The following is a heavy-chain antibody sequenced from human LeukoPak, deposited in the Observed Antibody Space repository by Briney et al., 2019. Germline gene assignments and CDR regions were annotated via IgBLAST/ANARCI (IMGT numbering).Heavy chain of an antibody. D-gene: IGHD5-24*01. Sequence: PGGSLRLSCAASGFTFSSYGMHWVRQAPGKGLEWVSSIRQSGDITYYADSVKGRFTISRDNSKNTLSLQMNSLSREDTAIYYCVRRGGSDGWGAFDIWGQGTVVTVSS. CDR3: VRRGGSDGWGAFDI. CDR1: GFTFSSYG. CDR2: IRQSGDIT. J-gene: IGHJ3*02. V-gene: IGHV3-23*01.